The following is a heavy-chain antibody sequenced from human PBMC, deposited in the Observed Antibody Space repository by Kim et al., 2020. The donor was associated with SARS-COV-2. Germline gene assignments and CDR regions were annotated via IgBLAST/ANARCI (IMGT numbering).Heavy chain of an antibody. CDR2: IIPVFGTT. J-gene: IGHJ4*02. CDR1: GGTFSSYG. V-gene: IGHV1-69*13. Sequence: SVKVSCKASGGTFSSYGINWVRQAPGQGLEWMGGIIPVFGTTNYAQKIQGRVTISADESTSTVYMELSSLRSGDTAVYYCARGKRSGIFGVGDNFDYWGQGTLVTVSS. D-gene: IGHD3-3*01. CDR3: ARGKRSGIFGVGDNFDY.